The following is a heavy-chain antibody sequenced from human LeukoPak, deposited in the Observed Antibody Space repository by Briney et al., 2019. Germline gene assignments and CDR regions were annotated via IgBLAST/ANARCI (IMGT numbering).Heavy chain of an antibody. J-gene: IGHJ4*02. CDR1: GGSISSYY. Sequence: SETLSLTCTISGGSISSYYWSWIRQPPGTGLEWIGYIYYSGSTSYNPSLKSRVTISVDTSKNQFSLKLSSVTAADTAVYYCASSSPGCYDSSGYFDYWGQGTLVTVSS. D-gene: IGHD3-22*01. CDR2: IYYSGST. CDR3: ASSSPGCYDSSGYFDY. V-gene: IGHV4-59*08.